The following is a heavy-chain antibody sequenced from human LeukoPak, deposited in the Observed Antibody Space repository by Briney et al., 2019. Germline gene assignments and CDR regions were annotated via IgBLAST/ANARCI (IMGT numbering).Heavy chain of an antibody. CDR3: ARDGVPYSSGSYYDY. Sequence: HPGTSLRLSCAASGFTFESYTIHWVRQAPGKGLEWVALVSYGGSNKYYIDSVKGRFTISRDNSKNTLYLQMNSLRPEDTAVYYCARDGVPYSSGSYYDYWGQGTLVTVSS. V-gene: IGHV3-30-3*01. J-gene: IGHJ4*02. CDR2: VSYGGSNK. CDR1: GFTFESYT. D-gene: IGHD3-10*01.